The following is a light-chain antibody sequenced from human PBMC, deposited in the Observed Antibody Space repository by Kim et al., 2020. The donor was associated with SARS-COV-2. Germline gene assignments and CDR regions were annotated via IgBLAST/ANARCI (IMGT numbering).Light chain of an antibody. V-gene: IGKV1-5*01. CDR1: QNINRW. Sequence: DIQMTQSPSTLSASVGDRVSITCRASQNINRWLAWYQQKPGKAPKGLIYDASTVETGVPSRFSGSGSGTEFTLTISILQPDDFENYNWQNHKTNPITFGEGTRREIK. CDR2: DAS. CDR3: QNHKTNPIT. J-gene: IGKJ5*01.